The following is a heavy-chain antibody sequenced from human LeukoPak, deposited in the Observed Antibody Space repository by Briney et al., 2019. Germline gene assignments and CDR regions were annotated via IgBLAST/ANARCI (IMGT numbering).Heavy chain of an antibody. J-gene: IGHJ4*02. Sequence: ASVKVSCKASGYTYSSYGISWVRQAPGQGLEWMGWINGYKGNTNYAQKLQGRVTMTTDTSTSTAYMELRSLRSDDTAVYYCARVGHYYDSSGYGAVDYWGQGTLVTVSS. V-gene: IGHV1-18*01. D-gene: IGHD3-22*01. CDR3: ARVGHYYDSSGYGAVDY. CDR2: INGYKGNT. CDR1: GYTYSSYG.